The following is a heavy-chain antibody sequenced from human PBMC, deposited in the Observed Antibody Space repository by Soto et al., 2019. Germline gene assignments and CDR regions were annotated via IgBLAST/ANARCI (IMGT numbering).Heavy chain of an antibody. Sequence: ETLSLTCAVYGGSFSGYYWSWIRQPPGKGLEWIGEINHSGSTNYNPSLKSRVTISVDTSKNQFSLKLSSVTAADTAVYYCARSIAVAGTRGWFDPWGQGTLVTVSS. J-gene: IGHJ5*02. V-gene: IGHV4-34*01. CDR1: GGSFSGYY. CDR3: ARSIAVAGTRGWFDP. CDR2: INHSGST. D-gene: IGHD6-19*01.